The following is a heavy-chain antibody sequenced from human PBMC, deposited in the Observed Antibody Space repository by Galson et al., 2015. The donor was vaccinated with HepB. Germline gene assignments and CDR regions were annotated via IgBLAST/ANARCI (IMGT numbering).Heavy chain of an antibody. CDR3: ARATCLQPFDS. D-gene: IGHD5-24*01. V-gene: IGHV1-69*13. CDR2: IITLFGTA. Sequence: SVKVSCKASGGIFSSYAINWVRQAPGQGLEWMGTIITLFGTANYAQKFQGRVTITADESTTTAFMVLSSLRSVVTAVYYCARATCLQPFDSWGQGTLVTVAS. CDR1: GGIFSSYA. J-gene: IGHJ4*02.